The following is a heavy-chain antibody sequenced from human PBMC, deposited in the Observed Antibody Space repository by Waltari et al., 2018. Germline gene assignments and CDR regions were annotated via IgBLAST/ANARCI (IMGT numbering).Heavy chain of an antibody. V-gene: IGHV3-74*01. J-gene: IGHJ4*02. Sequence: EVQLVESGGGLVQPGGSRRLSCAASGFTFSSYWMHWVRQVPGKGLVWLSRIQSEGGSTNHADSVQGRFTISRDNAKNALYLQMNRLRAEDTAVYDCASCSSTSCRGWGQGTLVTVSS. D-gene: IGHD2-2*01. CDR2: IQSEGGST. CDR3: ASCSSTSCRG. CDR1: GFTFSSYW.